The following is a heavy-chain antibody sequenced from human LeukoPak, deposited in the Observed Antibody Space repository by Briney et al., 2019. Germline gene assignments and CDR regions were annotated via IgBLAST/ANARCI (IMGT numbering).Heavy chain of an antibody. CDR1: GGSISSSSYY. V-gene: IGHV4-39*07. CDR3: ARDFHSRRGYDKIPQGAFDI. Sequence: PSETLSLTCTVSGGSISSSSYYWGWIRQPPGKGLEWIGRIYTSGSTNYNPSLKSRVTMSVDTSKNQFSLKLSSVTAADTAVYYCARDFHSRRGYDKIPQGAFDIWGQGTMVTVSS. J-gene: IGHJ3*02. CDR2: IYTSGST. D-gene: IGHD5-12*01.